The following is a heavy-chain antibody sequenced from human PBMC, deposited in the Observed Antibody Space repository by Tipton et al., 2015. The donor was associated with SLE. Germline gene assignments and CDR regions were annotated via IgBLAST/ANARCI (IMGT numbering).Heavy chain of an antibody. V-gene: IGHV4-34*01. J-gene: IGHJ2*01. CDR2: INHSGST. CDR3: ARGPLLDL. Sequence: TLSLTCAVYGGSFSGYYWSWIRQPPGKGLEWIGEINHSGSTNYNPSLKSRVTISVDTSKNQFSPKLSSVTAADTGVYYCARGPLLDLWGRGTLVTVSS. CDR1: GGSFSGYY. D-gene: IGHD5/OR15-5a*01.